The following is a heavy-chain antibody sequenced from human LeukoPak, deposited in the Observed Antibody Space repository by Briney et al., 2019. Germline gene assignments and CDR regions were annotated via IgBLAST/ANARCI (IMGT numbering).Heavy chain of an antibody. J-gene: IGHJ4*02. Sequence: GGSLRLSCAASGFTFSNYEVNWVRQAPGKGLEWVPYISSSGSTIYYADSVKGRFTISRDNAKNSLYLQMNSLRAEDTAVYYCARDDSYGLDYWGQGTRVTVSS. D-gene: IGHD5-18*01. CDR1: GFTFSNYE. CDR3: ARDDSYGLDY. V-gene: IGHV3-48*03. CDR2: ISSSGSTI.